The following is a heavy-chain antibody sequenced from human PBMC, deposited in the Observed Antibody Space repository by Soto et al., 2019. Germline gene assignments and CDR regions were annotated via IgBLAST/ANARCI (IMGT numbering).Heavy chain of an antibody. V-gene: IGHV3-74*01. CDR1: GCTFSSYL. J-gene: IGHJ6*04. CDR2: INSDGSST. Sequence: GGSLRLSCAASGCTFSSYLMHWVRQAPGKGLVWVSRINSDGSSTSYADSVKGRFTISRDNAKNTLYLQMSSLRAEDTAVYYCARVAMWDYSGYSDVWGKGTTVTVSS. D-gene: IGHD5-12*01. CDR3: ARVAMWDYSGYSDV.